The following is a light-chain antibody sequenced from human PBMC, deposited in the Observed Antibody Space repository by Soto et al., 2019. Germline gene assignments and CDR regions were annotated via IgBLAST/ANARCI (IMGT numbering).Light chain of an antibody. CDR2: DAS. Sequence: DIQMTQSPATLSASVGDRVTITCRASQIVRSWLAWYQQKPGTAPKLLIFDASRLESGVPSRFSGSASGTEFTLTISSLQPDDLATYYCQQYNSYSAAFCHGSKVDI. CDR3: QQYNSYSAA. J-gene: IGKJ1*01. V-gene: IGKV1-5*01. CDR1: QIVRSW.